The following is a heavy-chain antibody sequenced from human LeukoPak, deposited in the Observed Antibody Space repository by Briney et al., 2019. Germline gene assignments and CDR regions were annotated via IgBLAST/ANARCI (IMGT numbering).Heavy chain of an antibody. CDR1: GFTFSSYA. J-gene: IGHJ3*02. V-gene: IGHV3-30-3*01. CDR2: ISYDGSNK. D-gene: IGHD3-22*01. CDR3: ASEMKEFYYDSSGVFDI. Sequence: SGGSLRLSCSASGFTFSSYAMHWVRQAPGKELEWVAVISYDGSNKYYADSVKGRFTISRDNSKNTLYLQMNSLRAEDTAVYYCASEMKEFYYDSSGVFDIWGQGTMVTVSS.